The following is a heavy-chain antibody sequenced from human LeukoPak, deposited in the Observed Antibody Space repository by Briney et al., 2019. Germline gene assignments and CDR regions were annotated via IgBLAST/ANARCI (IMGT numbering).Heavy chain of an antibody. Sequence: ASVKVSCKASGYTFTSYGISRVRQSPGQGLEWLGWISAYNGNTNYAQNLQGRVTMTTDTSTSTAYMELRSLRSDDTAVYYCPRGGGADSSGYYNYWGQGTLVTVSS. V-gene: IGHV1-18*01. D-gene: IGHD3-22*01. J-gene: IGHJ4*02. CDR2: ISAYNGNT. CDR1: GYTFTSYG. CDR3: PRGGGADSSGYYNY.